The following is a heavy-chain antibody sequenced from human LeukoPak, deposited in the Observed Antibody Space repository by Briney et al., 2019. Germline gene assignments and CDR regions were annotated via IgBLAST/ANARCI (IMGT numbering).Heavy chain of an antibody. CDR2: IGTAGDT. CDR3: ARGFARGHYYYYGMDV. J-gene: IGHJ6*02. Sequence: GGSPRLSCAASGFTFSSYDMHWVRQATGKGLEWVSAIGTAGDTYYPGSVKGRFTISRENAKNSLYLQMNSLRAGDTAVYYCARGFARGHYYYYGMDVWGQGTTVTVSS. CDR1: GFTFSSYD. V-gene: IGHV3-13*01. D-gene: IGHD3-16*01.